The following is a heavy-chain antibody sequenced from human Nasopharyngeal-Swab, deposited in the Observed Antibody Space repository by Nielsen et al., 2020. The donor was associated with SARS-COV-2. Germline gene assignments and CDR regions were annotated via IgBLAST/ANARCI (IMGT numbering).Heavy chain of an antibody. V-gene: IGHV1-8*01. CDR2: MNPNSGNT. D-gene: IGHD2-2*01. Sequence: SVHVSCQASLYTFTSYDINWLRQAAGQGLEWMGWMNPNSGNTGYAQKFQGRVTMTRNTSISTAYMELSSLKSEDTGIYYCGRGWDEYPKGRFEPWGQGTRVTVSS. J-gene: IGHJ5*02. CDR3: GRGWDEYPKGRFEP. CDR1: LYTFTSYD.